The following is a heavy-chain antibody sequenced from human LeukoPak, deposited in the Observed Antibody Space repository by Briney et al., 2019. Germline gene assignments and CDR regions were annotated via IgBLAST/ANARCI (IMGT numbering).Heavy chain of an antibody. D-gene: IGHD3-22*01. CDR2: ISGSGSLT. Sequence: GGSLRLSCAASGFTFSTYAMSWVRQAPGKGLEWVSSISGSGSLTYYAGSVKGRFTISRNNSKDTLYLQMNSLRVEDTAVYYCAKDRPNYYDSSGHYYRRDGDYWGQGTLVTVSS. V-gene: IGHV3-23*01. CDR3: AKDRPNYYDSSGHYYRRDGDY. J-gene: IGHJ4*02. CDR1: GFTFSTYA.